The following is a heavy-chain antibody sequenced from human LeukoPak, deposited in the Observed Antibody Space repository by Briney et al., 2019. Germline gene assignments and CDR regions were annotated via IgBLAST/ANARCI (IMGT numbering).Heavy chain of an antibody. Sequence: GGSLRLSCAASGFTFSRYDMHWVRQATGKGLEWVSAIGTAGDTYYPGSVKGRFTISRENAKNSLYLQMNSLRAGDTAVYYCARAKPSSEFDYWGQGTLVTVSS. CDR1: GFTFSRYD. V-gene: IGHV3-13*01. CDR3: ARAKPSSEFDY. CDR2: IGTAGDT. J-gene: IGHJ4*02. D-gene: IGHD6-6*01.